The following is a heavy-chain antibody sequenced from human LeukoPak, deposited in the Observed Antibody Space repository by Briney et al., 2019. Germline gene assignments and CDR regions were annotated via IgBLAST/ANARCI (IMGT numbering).Heavy chain of an antibody. CDR3: VTGDHSPYYFHY. Sequence: GASVKVSCTVSGSSLSGLSMHWVRHSRPKGLEWLGGFHPENEEIIYAENFQGRVTMTEDTSTDTAYMELRSLRSEDTAVYYCVTGDHSPYYFHYWGQGTLVTVSS. CDR2: FHPENEEI. J-gene: IGHJ4*02. V-gene: IGHV1-24*01. D-gene: IGHD1-26*01. CDR1: GSSLSGLS.